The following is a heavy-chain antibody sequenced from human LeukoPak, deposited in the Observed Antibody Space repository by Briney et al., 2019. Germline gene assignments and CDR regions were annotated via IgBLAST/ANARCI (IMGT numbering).Heavy chain of an antibody. D-gene: IGHD6-19*01. CDR2: IYHSGST. J-gene: IGHJ1*01. CDR1: GYSISSGYY. CDR3: TGIAVHLIIFQH. Sequence: TSETLSLTCAVSGYSISSGYYWGWIRQPPGKGLEWIGSIYHSGSTYYNPSLKSRVTISVDTSKNQFSLKLSSVTAADTAVYYCTGIAVHLIIFQHWGQGTLVTVSS. V-gene: IGHV4-38-2*01.